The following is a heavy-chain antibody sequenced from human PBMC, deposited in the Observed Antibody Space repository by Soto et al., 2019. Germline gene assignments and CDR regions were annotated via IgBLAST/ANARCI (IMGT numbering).Heavy chain of an antibody. V-gene: IGHV1-18*01. CDR2: ISAYNGNT. Sequence: QVQLVQSGAEVKKPGASVKVSCKTSGYTFTRFGISWVRQAPGQGPEWMGWISAYNGNTKYAQKFQGRLTMTTDTSTSTAYMELRSLRSDDTAIYYRAPDSSGSTADYYYYYGMDVWGQGTTVTVSS. J-gene: IGHJ6*02. CDR3: APDSSGSTADYYYYYGMDV. D-gene: IGHD3-22*01. CDR1: GYTFTRFG.